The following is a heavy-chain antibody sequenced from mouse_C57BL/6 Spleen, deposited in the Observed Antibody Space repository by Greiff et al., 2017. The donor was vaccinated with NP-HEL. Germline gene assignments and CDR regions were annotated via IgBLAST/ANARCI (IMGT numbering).Heavy chain of an antibody. CDR3: ARKGEPNYYGSSYGYFDV. CDR2: INPNYGTT. J-gene: IGHJ1*03. D-gene: IGHD1-1*01. Sequence: VQLQQSGPELVKPGASVKISCKASGYSFTDYNMNWVKQSNGKSLEWIGVINPNYGTTSYNQKFKGKATLTVDQSSSTAYMQLNSLTSEDSAVYYCARKGEPNYYGSSYGYFDVWGTGTTVTVSS. V-gene: IGHV1-39*01. CDR1: GYSFTDYN.